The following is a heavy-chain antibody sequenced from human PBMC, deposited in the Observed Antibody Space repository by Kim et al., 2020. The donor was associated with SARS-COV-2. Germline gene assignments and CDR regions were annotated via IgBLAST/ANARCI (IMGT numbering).Heavy chain of an antibody. Sequence: SVKVSCKASGGTFSSYAISWVRQAPGQGLEWMGGIIPIFGTANYAQKFQGRVTITADESTSTAYMELSSLRSEDTAVYYCARDPNTIFGVVIGAGNWFDPWGQGTLVTVSS. V-gene: IGHV1-69*13. CDR3: ARDPNTIFGVVIGAGNWFDP. CDR2: IIPIFGTA. J-gene: IGHJ5*02. CDR1: GGTFSSYA. D-gene: IGHD3-3*01.